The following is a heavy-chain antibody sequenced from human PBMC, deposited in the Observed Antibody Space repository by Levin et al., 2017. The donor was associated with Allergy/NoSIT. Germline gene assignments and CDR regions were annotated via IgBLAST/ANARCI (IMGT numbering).Heavy chain of an antibody. CDR1: GLTFNKFS. Sequence: PGGSLRLSCAASGLTFNKFSMSWVRQAPGKGLEWVSTITGSGSATFYADSVKGRFTISRDNSKNILSLQMGSLRAEDTAVYYCATHTMSGFLDPWGQGTLVTVFS. J-gene: IGHJ5*02. D-gene: IGHD3-3*01. CDR3: ATHTMSGFLDP. CDR2: ITGSGSAT. V-gene: IGHV3-23*01.